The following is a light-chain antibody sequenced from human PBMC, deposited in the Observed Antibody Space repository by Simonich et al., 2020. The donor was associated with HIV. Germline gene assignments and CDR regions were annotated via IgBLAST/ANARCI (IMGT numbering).Light chain of an antibody. CDR1: QSVLYSSNNKNY. V-gene: IGKV4-1*01. J-gene: IGKJ1*01. CDR2: WAS. CDR3: QQYYTTPRT. Sequence: DIVMTQSPDSLAVSLGERATINCKSSQSVLYSSNNKNYLVWYQQKPGQPPTLLIYWASTRESGVPDRFSGSGSGTDFTLTISSLQAEDVAVYYCQQYYTTPRTFGQGTKVEIK.